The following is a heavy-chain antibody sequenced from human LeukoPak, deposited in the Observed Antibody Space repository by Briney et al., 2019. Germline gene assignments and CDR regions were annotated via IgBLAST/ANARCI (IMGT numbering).Heavy chain of an antibody. V-gene: IGHV3-48*03. CDR3: AREVCSSTSCYPGY. D-gene: IGHD2-2*01. Sequence: PGGSLRLSCAASGFTFSSYQMNWVRQAPGKGLEWVSFISSTGSTIYQADSVKGRFTISRDNGKNSLYPQMNSLRAEDTAVYYCAREVCSSTSCYPGYWGQGTLVTVSS. CDR2: ISSTGSTI. CDR1: GFTFSSYQ. J-gene: IGHJ4*02.